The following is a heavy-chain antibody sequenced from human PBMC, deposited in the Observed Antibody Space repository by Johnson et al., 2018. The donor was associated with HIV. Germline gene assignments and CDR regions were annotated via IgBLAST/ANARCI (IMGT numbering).Heavy chain of an antibody. J-gene: IGHJ3*02. D-gene: IGHD1-1*01. CDR2: ISYDGSNK. Sequence: QVQLVESGGGVVQPGRSLRLSCAASGFTFSSYAIHWVRQAPGKGLEWVAIISYDGSNKYYADSVKGRFTMTRDNSKNTLYLQMNSLRAEDTALYYCARDGTTGPSEDAVDIWGQGTMVTVSS. CDR1: GFTFSSYA. V-gene: IGHV3-30*04. CDR3: ARDGTTGPSEDAVDI.